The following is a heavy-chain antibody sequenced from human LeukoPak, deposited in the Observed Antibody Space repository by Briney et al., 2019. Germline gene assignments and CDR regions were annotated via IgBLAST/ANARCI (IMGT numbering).Heavy chain of an antibody. CDR3: ARTPLNYYDSSGYDAFDI. J-gene: IGHJ3*02. CDR1: GFSLNTSAMC. CDR2: IDWDDNK. D-gene: IGHD3-22*01. Sequence: SGPTLVNPTQTPXLTCTFSGFSLNTSAMCVAWIRQPPGKALEWLARIDWDDNKYHSASLETRLTISRDTSKNQVVLTMTNMDPVDTATYYCARTPLNYYDSSGYDAFDIWGHGTMVTVSS. V-gene: IGHV2-70*11.